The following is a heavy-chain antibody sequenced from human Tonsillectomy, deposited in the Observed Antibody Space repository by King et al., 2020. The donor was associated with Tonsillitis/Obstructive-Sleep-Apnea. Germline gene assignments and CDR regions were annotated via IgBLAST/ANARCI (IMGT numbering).Heavy chain of an antibody. CDR2: IKQDGSVK. CDR1: GFTFSNYW. D-gene: IGHD2-2*01. V-gene: IGHV3-7*04. J-gene: IGHJ3*02. CDR3: ARDDGYCNTTRCYDAFDI. Sequence: VQLVQSGGGLVQPGGSLRLSCAASGFTFSNYWMTWVRQAPGKGLEWVANIKQDGSVKHYVDSAEGRFTISGANAKNYLHLQMNSLRAEETAVYYCARDDGYCNTTRCYDAFDIWGQGTKVTVST.